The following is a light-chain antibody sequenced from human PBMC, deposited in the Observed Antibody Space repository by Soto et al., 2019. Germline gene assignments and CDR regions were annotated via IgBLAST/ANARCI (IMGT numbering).Light chain of an antibody. CDR1: QSLFYSSNNKNF. J-gene: IGKJ5*01. CDR3: QQSYNAPIT. CDR2: WAS. V-gene: IGKV4-1*01. Sequence: DIVMTQSPDSLAVSLGERTTINCKSSQSLFYSSNNKNFLAWYQQKAGQPPKLLIYWASTRESGVPDRFSGSGSGAEFNLTITSLQAEDAGVYYCQQSYNAPITFGQGTRLDI.